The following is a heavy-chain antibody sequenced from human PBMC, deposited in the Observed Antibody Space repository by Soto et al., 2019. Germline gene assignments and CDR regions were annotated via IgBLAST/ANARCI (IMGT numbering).Heavy chain of an antibody. CDR1: GYTFFTYD. V-gene: IGHV1-18*01. D-gene: IGHD5-12*01. J-gene: IGHJ5*02. Sequence: QVHLVQSGVEVKTPGASVKVSCQASGYTFFTYDISGVRQATGQGLEWMGWISTYSGDTKYAKKFQGRVTMTTDTSTTTASLELRSLRSDDTAVYYCARHHGPTTSENWFDPWGQGTLVTVSS. CDR3: ARHHGPTTSENWFDP. CDR2: ISTYSGDT.